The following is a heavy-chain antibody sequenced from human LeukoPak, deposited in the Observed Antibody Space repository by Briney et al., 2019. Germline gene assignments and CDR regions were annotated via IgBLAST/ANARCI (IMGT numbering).Heavy chain of an antibody. CDR3: AREELRGYSGYAFDY. CDR1: GDSVSSGSYY. Sequence: PSETLSLTCTVSGDSVSSGSYYWSWIRLPPGKGLEWIGRIYTSGSTNYNPSLKSRVTMSVDTSKNQFSLKLSSVTAADTAVYYCAREELRGYSGYAFDYWGQGTLVTVSS. D-gene: IGHD5-12*01. J-gene: IGHJ4*02. CDR2: IYTSGST. V-gene: IGHV4-61*01.